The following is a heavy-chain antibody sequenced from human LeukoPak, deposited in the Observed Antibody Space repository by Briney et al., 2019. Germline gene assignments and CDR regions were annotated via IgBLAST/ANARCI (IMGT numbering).Heavy chain of an antibody. V-gene: IGHV3-15*01. J-gene: IGHJ6*03. Sequence: GGSLRLSCAASGFTFSNAWMSWVRQGPGKGLEGIGRIKSKTDGGATDYAAPVKGRFTISRDDSKNTLYLQMNSLKTEDTAVYYCTTVRSPFYYDSGAYYYPKLDYYYYYMDVWGKGTTVIVSS. CDR1: GFTFSNAW. CDR3: TTVRSPFYYDSGAYYYPKLDYYYYYMDV. CDR2: IKSKTDGGAT. D-gene: IGHD3-22*01.